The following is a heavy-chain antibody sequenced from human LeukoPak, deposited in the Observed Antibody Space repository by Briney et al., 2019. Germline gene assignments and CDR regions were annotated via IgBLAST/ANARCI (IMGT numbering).Heavy chain of an antibody. Sequence: RGSLRLSCAASGFTFSSYAMSWVRQAPGKGLEWVSTISGSGGSTYYADSVKGRFTISRDNSKNTLYLQMDSLRAEDTAIYYCAKLRDSSGNYEFDYWGQGALVTVSS. V-gene: IGHV3-23*01. CDR3: AKLRDSSGNYEFDY. CDR2: ISGSGGST. D-gene: IGHD1-26*01. J-gene: IGHJ4*02. CDR1: GFTFSSYA.